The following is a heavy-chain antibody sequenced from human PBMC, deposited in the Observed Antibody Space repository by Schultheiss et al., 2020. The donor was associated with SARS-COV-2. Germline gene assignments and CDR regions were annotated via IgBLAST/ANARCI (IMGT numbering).Heavy chain of an antibody. Sequence: GESLKISCAASGFTFSSYAMHWVRQAPGKGLEWVAVIWYDGSNKYYADSVKGRFTISRDNSKNTLYLQMNSLRAEDTAVYYCANPFGELFFADYYYYGMDVWGQGTTVTVSS. D-gene: IGHD3-10*01. CDR3: ANPFGELFFADYYYYGMDV. V-gene: IGHV3-30*07. CDR1: GFTFSSYA. CDR2: IWYDGSNK. J-gene: IGHJ6*02.